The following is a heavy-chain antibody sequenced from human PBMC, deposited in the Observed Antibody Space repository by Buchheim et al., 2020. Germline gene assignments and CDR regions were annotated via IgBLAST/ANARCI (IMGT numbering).Heavy chain of an antibody. CDR1: GFTFFGYG. CDR2: ISDDGENK. V-gene: IGHV3-30*18. CDR3: AKESYYYDSSGNYRPTYFAD. J-gene: IGHJ4*02. D-gene: IGHD3-22*01. Sequence: QAHLVEFGGGVVQPGRSLRLSCAASGFTFFGYGMHWVRQAPGKGLEWVAVISDDGENKSYADSVKGRFTISRDNSKNTMYLQMSSLRAEDSAVYYCAKESYYYDSSGNYRPTYFADWGQGT.